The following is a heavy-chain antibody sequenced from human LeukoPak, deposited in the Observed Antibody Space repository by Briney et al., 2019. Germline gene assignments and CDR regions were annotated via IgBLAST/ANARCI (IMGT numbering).Heavy chain of an antibody. J-gene: IGHJ2*01. Sequence: QTLSLTCAISGDCVSSNSAAWNWIRQSPSRGLEWLGRTYYRSKWYNDYAVSVKSRITINPDTSKNQFSLQLNSVTPEDTAVYYCARGKWELLSHYWCFDLWGRGTLVTVSS. V-gene: IGHV6-1*01. CDR2: TYYRSKWYN. CDR3: ARGKWELLSHYWCFDL. D-gene: IGHD1-26*01. CDR1: GDCVSSNSAA.